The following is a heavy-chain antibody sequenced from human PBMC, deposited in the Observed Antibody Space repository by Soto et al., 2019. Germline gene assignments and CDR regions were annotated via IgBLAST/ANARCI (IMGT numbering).Heavy chain of an antibody. CDR3: ARKAVPDF. J-gene: IGHJ4*02. D-gene: IGHD6-19*01. Sequence: PGGSLRLSCPASGFSCSKYAMHWVRQAPGKGLEWVAVITYDATNEYYADSVKGRFTISRDNSNNTLSLHMSSLRLADTAVYYCARKAVPDFWGQGTLVTVSS. CDR2: ITYDATNE. CDR1: GFSCSKYA. V-gene: IGHV3-30-3*01.